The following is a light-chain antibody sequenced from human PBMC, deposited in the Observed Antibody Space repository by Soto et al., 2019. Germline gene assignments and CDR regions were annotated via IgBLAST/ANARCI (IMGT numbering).Light chain of an antibody. CDR2: EVT. V-gene: IGLV2-14*01. CDR3: NSYSNRSTLYV. Sequence: QSALTQPASVSGSPGQSITISCTGTSRDVGTYDYVSWYQQRPGEAPKLMLYEVTYRPSGVSSRFSGSKSGDTASLTISGLQADDEADYYCNSYSNRSTLYVFGTGTKLTVL. J-gene: IGLJ1*01. CDR1: SRDVGTYDY.